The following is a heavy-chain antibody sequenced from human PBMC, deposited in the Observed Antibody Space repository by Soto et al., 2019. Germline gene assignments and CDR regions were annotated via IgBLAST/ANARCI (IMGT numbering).Heavy chain of an antibody. CDR2: IYYSGST. Sequence: QVQLQESGPGLVKPSESLSLTCAVSGGSISSYYWSWIRQPPGKGLEWIGYIYYSGSTHYNPSLKSRVTISVDTSKNQFSLKLTSVTAADTAVYYCARSRYTSGWWTPPFDYWGQGTLVTVSS. CDR1: GGSISSYY. J-gene: IGHJ4*02. V-gene: IGHV4-59*01. CDR3: ARSRYTSGWWTPPFDY. D-gene: IGHD6-19*01.